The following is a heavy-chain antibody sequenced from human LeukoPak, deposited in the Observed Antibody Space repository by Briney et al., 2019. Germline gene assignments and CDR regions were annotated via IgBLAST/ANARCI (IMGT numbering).Heavy chain of an antibody. V-gene: IGHV4-39*01. CDR1: GGSISSSSYS. D-gene: IGHD2-15*01. CDR2: FFYNGST. J-gene: IGHJ6*02. CDR3: ARHMEGSLFYYGMGV. Sequence: SETLSLTCTVSGGSISSSSYSWVWIRQPPGKGLEWIGNFFYNGSTYYNPSLKSRVTISADSSKNQFSLKLSSVTAADTAGYYCARHMEGSLFYYGMGVWGQGTPVTVSS.